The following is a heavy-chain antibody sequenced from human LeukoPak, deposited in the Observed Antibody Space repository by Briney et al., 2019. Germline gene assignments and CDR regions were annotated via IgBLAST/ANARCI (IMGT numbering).Heavy chain of an antibody. V-gene: IGHV1-2*02. D-gene: IGHD1-26*01. Sequence: ASVKVSCKASGYTFTGYYMHWVRQAPGQGLEWMGWINPNSGGTNYAQKFQGRVTMTRDTSISTAYMELSRLRSDDTAVYYCARHASARYSGSYVDSWGQGTLVTVSS. CDR1: GYTFTGYY. CDR2: INPNSGGT. J-gene: IGHJ4*02. CDR3: ARHASARYSGSYVDS.